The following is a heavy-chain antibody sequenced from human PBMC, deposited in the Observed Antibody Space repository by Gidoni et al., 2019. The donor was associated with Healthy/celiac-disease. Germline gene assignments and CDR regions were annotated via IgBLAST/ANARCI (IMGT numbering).Heavy chain of an antibody. J-gene: IGHJ3*02. CDR1: GFPFSSYC. V-gene: IGHV3-33*01. D-gene: IGHD2-21*02. CDR2: IWYDGSNK. CDR3: ARDPGGDDPHDAFDI. Sequence: QVQLVESGGGVVQPGRSLRLSCAASGFPFSSYCMHWVRQAPGKGLEWVAVIWYDGSNKYYADSVKGRFTISRDNSKNTLYLQMNSLRAEDTAVYYCARDPGGDDPHDAFDIWGQGTMVTVSS.